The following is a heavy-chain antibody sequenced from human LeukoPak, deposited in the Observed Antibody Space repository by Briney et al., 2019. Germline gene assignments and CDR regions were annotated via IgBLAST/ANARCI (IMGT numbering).Heavy chain of an antibody. V-gene: IGHV3-9*01. Sequence: KPGGSLRLSCAASGFTFDDYAMHWVRQAPGKGLEWVSGISWNSGSIGYADSVKGRFTISRDNAKNSLYLQMNSLRAEDTALYYCAKAYYDSSPYYFDYWGQGTLVTVSS. D-gene: IGHD3-22*01. J-gene: IGHJ4*02. CDR3: AKAYYDSSPYYFDY. CDR2: ISWNSGSI. CDR1: GFTFDDYA.